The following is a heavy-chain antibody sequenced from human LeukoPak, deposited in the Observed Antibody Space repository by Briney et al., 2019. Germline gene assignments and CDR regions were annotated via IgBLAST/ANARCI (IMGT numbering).Heavy chain of an antibody. J-gene: IGHJ4*02. CDR1: GFTVSSNY. Sequence: PRGSLRLSCAASGFTVSSNYMSWVRQAPGKGLEWVSVIYSGGSTYYADSVKGRFTISRDNSKNTLYLQMNSLRAEDTAVYYCARGVYGDSPKYWGQGTLVTVSS. CDR3: ARGVYGDSPKY. D-gene: IGHD4-17*01. CDR2: IYSGGST. V-gene: IGHV3-53*01.